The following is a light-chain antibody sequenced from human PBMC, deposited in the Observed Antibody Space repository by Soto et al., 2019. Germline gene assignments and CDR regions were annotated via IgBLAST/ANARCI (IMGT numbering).Light chain of an antibody. CDR2: AVS. CDR1: SSDVGGYNY. Sequence: QSVLTQPASVSGSPGQSITISCTGTSSDVGGYNYVSWYQQHPGKAPKLMIYAVSNRPSGVSNRFSGSKSGNTASLTISGLQAEDEADYYCSSYTSSSTLMVFGTGTKVTVL. J-gene: IGLJ1*01. CDR3: SSYTSSSTLMV. V-gene: IGLV2-14*01.